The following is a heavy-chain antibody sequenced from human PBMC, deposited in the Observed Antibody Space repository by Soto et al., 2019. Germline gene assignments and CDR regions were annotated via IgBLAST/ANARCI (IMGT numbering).Heavy chain of an antibody. CDR2: IKVDSGYT. Sequence: QLQLVQSAAEVKKPGASVRVSCKAYGYPFIKYGISWIRQAPEQGLEWMGWIKVDSGYTNYAQKFQGRVTMTADTSSETALMELRSLRLDDTAVYFCATSYDTGFDPWGQGTLVSVSS. J-gene: IGHJ5*02. V-gene: IGHV1-18*04. CDR3: ATSYDTGFDP. D-gene: IGHD3-9*01. CDR1: GYPFIKYG.